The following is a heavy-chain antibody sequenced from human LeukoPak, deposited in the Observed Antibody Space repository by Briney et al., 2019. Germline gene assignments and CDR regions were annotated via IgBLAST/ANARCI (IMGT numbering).Heavy chain of an antibody. D-gene: IGHD3-3*01. CDR3: AKDVGSHLEWLLVSPALDY. Sequence: PGGSLRLSCAASGFTFSSYGMHWVRQAPGKGLEWVAFIRYDGSNKYYADSVKGRFTISRDNSKNTLYLQMNSLRAEDTAVYYCAKDVGSHLEWLLVSPALDYWGQGTLVTVSS. CDR1: GFTFSSYG. V-gene: IGHV3-30*02. CDR2: IRYDGSNK. J-gene: IGHJ4*02.